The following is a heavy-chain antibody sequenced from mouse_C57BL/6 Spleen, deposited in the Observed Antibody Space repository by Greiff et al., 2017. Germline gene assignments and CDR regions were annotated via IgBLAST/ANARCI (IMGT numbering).Heavy chain of an antibody. CDR3: ARDGDLWCDD. V-gene: IGHV1-53*01. Sequence: VQLQQPGTELVKPGASVKLSCKASGYTFTSYWMPWVKQRPGQGLEWIGNINPSNGGTNYNEQFKSKATLTVDQSSSTAYMQLSSLTSDDSAVXSSARDGDLWCDDWGQGTTLTVSS. D-gene: IGHD1-1*02. CDR1: GYTFTSYW. CDR2: INPSNGGT. J-gene: IGHJ2*01.